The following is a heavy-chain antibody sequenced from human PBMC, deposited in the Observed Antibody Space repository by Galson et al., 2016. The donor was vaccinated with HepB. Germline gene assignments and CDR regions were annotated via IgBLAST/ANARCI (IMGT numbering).Heavy chain of an antibody. V-gene: IGHV3-53*04. CDR2: IYSGDRT. D-gene: IGHD1-26*01. Sequence: SLRLSCAASGFTVSSNYMTWVRQAPGKGLEWVSSIYSGDRTYYADSVKGRFTISRQNSKNTLYLQMNGLRTEDTAVYYCVRSAYSGSYFDYWGQGTLVTVSS. J-gene: IGHJ4*02. CDR3: VRSAYSGSYFDY. CDR1: GFTVSSNY.